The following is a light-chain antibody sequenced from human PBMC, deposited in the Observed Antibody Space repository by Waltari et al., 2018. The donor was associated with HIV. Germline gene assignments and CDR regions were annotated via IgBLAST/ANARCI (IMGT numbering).Light chain of an antibody. CDR3: QQYNSFTWT. Sequence: DIQMTQSPSTLSASVGDRGTITCRASQSISTWLAWDQQQPGKAPKRLIYKASTLESGVPSRFSGSGSGTEFTLTISSLQPDDFATYYCQQYNSFTWTFGQGTKVEIE. CDR2: KAS. CDR1: QSISTW. V-gene: IGKV1-5*03. J-gene: IGKJ1*01.